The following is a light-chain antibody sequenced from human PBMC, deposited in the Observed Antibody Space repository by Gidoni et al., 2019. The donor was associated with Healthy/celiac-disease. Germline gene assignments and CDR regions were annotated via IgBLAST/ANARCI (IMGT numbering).Light chain of an antibody. CDR1: QSVRSSY. CDR2: GAS. CDR3: QQYGSSPFT. V-gene: IGKV3-20*01. Sequence: EIVLTQSPGTLSLSPGERATLSCSASQSVRSSYLAWYQQKPSQAPRLLIYGASSRATGIPDRFSGSGSGTDFTLTISRLEPEDFAVYYCQQYGSSPFTFGPGTKVEIK. J-gene: IGKJ3*01.